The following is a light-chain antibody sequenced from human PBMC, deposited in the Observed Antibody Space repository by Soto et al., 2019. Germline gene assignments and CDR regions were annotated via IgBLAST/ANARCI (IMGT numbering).Light chain of an antibody. V-gene: IGKV1-5*01. CDR1: QSISNW. CDR2: HAS. J-gene: IGKJ1*01. CDR3: QQYNIYA. Sequence: DIQMTHSPSTLPASVGDRVTITCRASQSISNWLAWYQQKLVTAPKVLIYHASNLQSGVPSRFSSSGSGTGLPLTISSLQPDYFATYYCQQYNIYAFVQRTQVDIK.